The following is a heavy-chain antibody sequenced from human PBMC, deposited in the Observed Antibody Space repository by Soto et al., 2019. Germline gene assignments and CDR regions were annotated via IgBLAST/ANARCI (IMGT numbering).Heavy chain of an antibody. D-gene: IGHD6-19*01. CDR1: GGSLRNYY. V-gene: IGHV4-59*08. Sequence: QVQLQQSGPELVEPSETLSLTCTVSGGSLRNYYWSWMRQSPGKGLEWIGYVHYGGSANYSPSIKSRGPISVDTSKTQVFLKLTSVTAADTAVYYCARGNGWHDYWGQGTLVTVSS. CDR3: ARGNGWHDY. CDR2: VHYGGSA. J-gene: IGHJ4*02.